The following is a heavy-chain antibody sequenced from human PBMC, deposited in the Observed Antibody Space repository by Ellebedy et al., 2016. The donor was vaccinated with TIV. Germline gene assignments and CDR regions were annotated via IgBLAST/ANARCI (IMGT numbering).Heavy chain of an antibody. J-gene: IGHJ6*02. D-gene: IGHD6-19*01. CDR2: ISAYNGNT. CDR1: GYTFTSYG. CDR3: ATDITGAVAGYYYYGMDV. V-gene: IGHV1-18*01. Sequence: AASVKVSCKASGYTFTSYGIDWVRQAPGQGLEWMGWISAYNGNTNYAQKFQGRVTMTEDTSTDTAYMELSSLRSEDTAVYYCATDITGAVAGYYYYGMDVWGQGTTVTVSS.